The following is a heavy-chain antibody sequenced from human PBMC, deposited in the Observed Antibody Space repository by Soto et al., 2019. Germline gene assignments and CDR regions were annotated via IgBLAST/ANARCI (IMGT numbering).Heavy chain of an antibody. CDR3: ARAGGDYLPSDY. CDR1: GGTFSSYT. Sequence: QVQLVQSGAEVKKPGSSVKVSCKASGGTFSSYTISWVRQAPGQGLEWMGRIIPILGIANYAQKFQGRVTITADKSTSTAYMELSSLRSEDTAVYYCARAGGDYLPSDYWGQGTLVTVSS. D-gene: IGHD4-17*01. J-gene: IGHJ4*02. V-gene: IGHV1-69*02. CDR2: IIPILGIA.